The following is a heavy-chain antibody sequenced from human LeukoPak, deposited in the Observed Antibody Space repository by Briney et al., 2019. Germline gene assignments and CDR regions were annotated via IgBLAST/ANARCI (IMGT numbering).Heavy chain of an antibody. V-gene: IGHV3-33*01. CDR1: GFTFRNHG. CDR2: IYYDGSIE. Sequence: GRSLRLSCAASGFTFRNHGMHWVRQAPGKGLEWAAVIYYDGSIEYYADSVKGRFTISRDNSKNTLYLQMNSLRAEDTAVYYCARDDSLLWFGDLSGLFDYWGQGTLVTVSS. D-gene: IGHD3-10*01. CDR3: ARDDSLLWFGDLSGLFDY. J-gene: IGHJ4*02.